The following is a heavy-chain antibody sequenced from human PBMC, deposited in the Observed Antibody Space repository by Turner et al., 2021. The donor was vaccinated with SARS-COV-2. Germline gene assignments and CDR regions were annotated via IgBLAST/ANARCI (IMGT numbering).Heavy chain of an antibody. J-gene: IGHJ4*02. Sequence: QVQLQEWGAGLLKPSATLSLTCAIYGGSFSGFYWRWIRQPLGQGLEWIAEFDHSGSTNTNPSLKSRVTISVETSKNKFSLKLSSVTDADTAVYYCARAGNCAGGSCYFDYGGQGTLVTVSS. D-gene: IGHD2-15*01. CDR3: ARAGNCAGGSCYFDY. CDR2: FDHSGST. V-gene: IGHV4-34*05. CDR1: GGSFSGFY.